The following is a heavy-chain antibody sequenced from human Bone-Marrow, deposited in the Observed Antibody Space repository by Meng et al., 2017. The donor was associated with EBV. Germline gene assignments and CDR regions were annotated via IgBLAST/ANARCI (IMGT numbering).Heavy chain of an antibody. CDR1: GWSFSGYY. J-gene: IGHJ4*02. D-gene: IGHD5-24*01. CDR2: INHSGST. CDR3: ARVRSVATITLFDY. V-gene: IGHV4-34*01. Sequence: LQRCGGGLCNPSEPLPLTCACYGWSFSGYYWGWIRQPPGKGLEWIGEINHSGSTNYNPSLKSRVTISVDTSKNQFSLKLSSVTAADTAVYYCARVRSVATITLFDYWGQGTLVTVSS.